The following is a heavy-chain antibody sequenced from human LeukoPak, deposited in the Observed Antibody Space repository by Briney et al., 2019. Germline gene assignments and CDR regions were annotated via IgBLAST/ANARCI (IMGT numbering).Heavy chain of an antibody. Sequence: KPGGSLRLSCTASGFTFSSYSMNWVRQAPGTGLEWVSSISSSSSYIYYADSVKGRFTISRGNAKNSLYLQMNSLRAEDTAVYYCARNQGTTVTTDLPLVDYWGQGTLVTVSS. CDR3: ARNQGTTVTTDLPLVDY. CDR1: GFTFSSYS. CDR2: ISSSSSYI. V-gene: IGHV3-21*01. D-gene: IGHD4-17*01. J-gene: IGHJ4*02.